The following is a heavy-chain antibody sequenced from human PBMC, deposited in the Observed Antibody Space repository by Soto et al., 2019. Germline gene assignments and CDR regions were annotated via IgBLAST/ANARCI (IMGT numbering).Heavy chain of an antibody. CDR3: AGRDCSGTNCYYVAYYYMDV. J-gene: IGHJ6*03. Sequence: QVQLQESGPGLVRPSETLSLTCTVSGGSFSSYYWTWIRQSPGKGLECIGYIYYSGSTDYNPSLSGRLAISIETSKHQFSPSLNSMTDADTAVYYCAGRDCSGTNCYYVAYYYMDVWGKGTTVTVSS. V-gene: IGHV4-59*08. D-gene: IGHD2-2*01. CDR2: IYYSGST. CDR1: GGSFSSYY.